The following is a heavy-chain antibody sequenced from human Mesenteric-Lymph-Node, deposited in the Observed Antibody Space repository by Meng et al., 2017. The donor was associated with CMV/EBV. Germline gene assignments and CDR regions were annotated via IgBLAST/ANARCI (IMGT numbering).Heavy chain of an antibody. V-gene: IGHV1-69*01. D-gene: IGHD6-6*01. CDR1: FSYYA. Sequence: FSYYAFSWVRQAPGQGLEWMGGIIAVLGTANYAQKFQDRVTITADLSTSTVYMELSSLTPEDTAVYYCAKDSSEDAVLMTGTRWVDPWGQGTLVTVSS. J-gene: IGHJ5*01. CDR2: IIAVLGTA. CDR3: AKDSSEDAVLMTGTRWVDP.